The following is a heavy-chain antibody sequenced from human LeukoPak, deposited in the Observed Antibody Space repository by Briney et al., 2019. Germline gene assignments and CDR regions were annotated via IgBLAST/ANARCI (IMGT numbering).Heavy chain of an antibody. D-gene: IGHD3-22*01. J-gene: IGHJ4*02. Sequence: SVKVSCKASGGTFSSYAISWVRQAPGQGLEWMGGIIPIFGTASYAQKFQGRVTITTDESTSTAYMELSSLRSEDTAVYYCAAYYYDSSGYWYWGQGTLVTVSS. CDR1: GGTFSSYA. CDR3: AAYYYDSSGYWY. V-gene: IGHV1-69*05. CDR2: IIPIFGTA.